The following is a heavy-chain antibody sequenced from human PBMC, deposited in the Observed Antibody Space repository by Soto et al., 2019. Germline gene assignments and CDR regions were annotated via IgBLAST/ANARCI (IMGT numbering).Heavy chain of an antibody. D-gene: IGHD3-10*01. Sequence: QITLKESGPPLVKPTQTLTLTCTFSGFSLSTSGVGVGWIRQPPGKALEWLALIYWNDDKRYSPSLKSRLTTTKDTSKNHLVLTMTDMDPVDTATYSCAHSTNQSSGSGSYLIVPFDYWGQGTLVTVSS. J-gene: IGHJ4*02. CDR3: AHSTNQSSGSGSYLIVPFDY. CDR1: GFSLSTSGVG. CDR2: IYWNDDK. V-gene: IGHV2-5*01.